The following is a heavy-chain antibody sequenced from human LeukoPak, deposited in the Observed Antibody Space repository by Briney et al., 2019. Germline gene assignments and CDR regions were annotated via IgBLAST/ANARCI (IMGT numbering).Heavy chain of an antibody. CDR3: AKGSYYDSSGSFYFDY. Sequence: PGGSLRLSCAASGFTFGSYAMSWVRQAPGKGLEWVSGISGSGDNTYYADSVKGRFTISRDNSKNTLYVQVNSLGTEGTAAYYCAKGSYYDSSGSFYFDYWGQGTLVTVSS. D-gene: IGHD3-22*01. V-gene: IGHV3-23*01. J-gene: IGHJ4*02. CDR1: GFTFGSYA. CDR2: ISGSGDNT.